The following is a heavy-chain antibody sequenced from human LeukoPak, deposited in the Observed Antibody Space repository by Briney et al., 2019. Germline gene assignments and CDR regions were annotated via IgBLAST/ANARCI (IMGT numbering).Heavy chain of an antibody. J-gene: IGHJ4*02. CDR3: GGGGYGSGSYDY. V-gene: IGHV4-61*02. Sequence: SQTLSLTCTVSGGSISSGSYYWSWIRQPAGKGLEWIGRIYTSGSTNYNPSLKSRVTISVDTSKNQFSLKLSSVTAADTAVYYWGGGGYGSGSYDYWGQGTLVTVSS. CDR1: GGSISSGSYY. D-gene: IGHD3-10*01. CDR2: IYTSGST.